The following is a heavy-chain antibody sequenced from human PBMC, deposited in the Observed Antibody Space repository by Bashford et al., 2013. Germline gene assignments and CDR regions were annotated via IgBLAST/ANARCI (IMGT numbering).Heavy chain of an antibody. D-gene: IGHD6-19*01. Sequence: VASVKVSCRASGGTFSSYAFSWVRQAPGQGLEWMGGIIPILDMANNAQKFQGRVTITADKSASTAYMELSSLKSEDTAVYYCARHPRPINYSSGWSTFDYWGQGTLVTVSS. CDR3: ARHPRPINYSSGWSTFDY. CDR1: GGTFSSYA. CDR2: IIPILDMA. V-gene: IGHV1-69*10. J-gene: IGHJ4*02.